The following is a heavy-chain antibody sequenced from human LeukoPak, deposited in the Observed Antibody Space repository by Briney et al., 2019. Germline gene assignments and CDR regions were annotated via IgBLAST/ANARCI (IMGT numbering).Heavy chain of an antibody. CDR2: IYWNDDK. Sequence: SGPTLVNPTQTLTLTCTFSGFSLSTSGVGAGWIRQPPGKALEWLALIYWNDDKRYSPSLKSRLTITKDTSKNQVVLTMTNMDPVDTATYYCAHRGYCSGGSCYRSGAFDIWGQGTMVTVSS. V-gene: IGHV2-5*01. CDR1: GFSLSTSGVG. CDR3: AHRGYCSGGSCYRSGAFDI. J-gene: IGHJ3*02. D-gene: IGHD2-15*01.